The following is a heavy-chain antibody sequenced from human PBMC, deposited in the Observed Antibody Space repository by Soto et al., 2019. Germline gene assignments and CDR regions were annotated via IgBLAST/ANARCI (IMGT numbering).Heavy chain of an antibody. Sequence: GGSLRLSCAASRFTFSTYEMHWVRQAPGKGLEWVSYISSSGSTVYYADSVKGRYTISRDNTRNSLYLQMNSLRDEDTALYYCVRYCSTTLCNGVATRTFDYWGQGTLVTVSS. CDR3: VRYCSTTLCNGVATRTFDY. V-gene: IGHV3-48*03. J-gene: IGHJ4*02. D-gene: IGHD2-2*01. CDR2: ISSSGSTV. CDR1: RFTFSTYE.